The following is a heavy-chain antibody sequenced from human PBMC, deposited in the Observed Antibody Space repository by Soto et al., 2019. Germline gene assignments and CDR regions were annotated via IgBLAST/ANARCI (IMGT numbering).Heavy chain of an antibody. CDR1: GGSIRSGGYY. CDR3: ARDRLMATAGNARHYFGLVV. V-gene: IGHV4-31*03. Sequence: PSETLSLTCTVSGGSIRSGGYYWSWVRQNPRKGLEWIGNIYYSGNTYYNPSLKSRLTISVDTSKNQFSLNLSSVTAADTAVYYCARDRLMATAGNARHYFGLVVWGQGTTVTSP. D-gene: IGHD5-18*01. CDR2: IYYSGNT. J-gene: IGHJ6*02.